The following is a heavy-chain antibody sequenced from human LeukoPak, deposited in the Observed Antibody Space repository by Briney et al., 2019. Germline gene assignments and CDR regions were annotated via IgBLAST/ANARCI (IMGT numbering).Heavy chain of an antibody. D-gene: IGHD5-12*01. CDR1: GYTFTGYY. Sequence: GASVKVSCKASGYTFTGYYMHWVRQAPGQGLEWMGWINPNSGGTNYAQKFQGRVTMSVATSKNQFSLNLSSVTAADTAVYYCARLPWGAYSGYDPPFDYWGQGTLVTVSS. CDR3: ARLPWGAYSGYDPPFDY. V-gene: IGHV1-2*02. CDR2: INPNSGGT. J-gene: IGHJ4*02.